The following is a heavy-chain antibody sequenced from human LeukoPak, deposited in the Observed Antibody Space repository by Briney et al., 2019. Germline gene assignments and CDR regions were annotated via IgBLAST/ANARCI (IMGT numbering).Heavy chain of an antibody. J-gene: IGHJ5*02. Sequence: SETLSLTCTVSGGSISSSSDYWGWIRQPPGKGLEWIGRIYYSGTTYYHPSLKSRLTISVDTSKNQFSLNLTAVTAADTAVYYCARCFGGSSDGFDPWGQGTLVTVSS. V-gene: IGHV4-39*01. D-gene: IGHD1-26*01. CDR2: IYYSGTT. CDR1: GGSISSSSDY. CDR3: ARCFGGSSDGFDP.